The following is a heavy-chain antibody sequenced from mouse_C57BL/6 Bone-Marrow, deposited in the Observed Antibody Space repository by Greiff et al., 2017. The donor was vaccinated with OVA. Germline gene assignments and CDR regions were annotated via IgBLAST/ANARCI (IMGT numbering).Heavy chain of an antibody. J-gene: IGHJ4*01. Sequence: VQLQQSGPGLVQPSQSLSITCTVSGFSLTSYGVHWVRQSPGKGLEWLGVIWRGGSTDYNAAFMSRLSINKDNYKSQVFFKMTSLQEDDTAIYYCAKNEGGYSLYAMDYWGQGTSVTVSA. CDR3: AKNEGGYSLYAMDY. D-gene: IGHD2-3*01. CDR1: GFSLTSYG. V-gene: IGHV2-5*01. CDR2: IWRGGST.